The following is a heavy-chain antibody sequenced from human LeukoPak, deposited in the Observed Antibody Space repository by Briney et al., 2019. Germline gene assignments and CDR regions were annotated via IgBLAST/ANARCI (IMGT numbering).Heavy chain of an antibody. CDR1: GFIFSNYG. CDR3: ANLAGGDAV. J-gene: IGHJ4*02. Sequence: GRSLRLSCAASGFIFSNYGFHWVRQAPGKGLEWVALIWSDGSKKYYTDSVKGRFTISRDNAKNSLYLQMNSLRDEDTAVYYCANLAGGDAVWGQGTLVTVSS. CDR2: IWSDGSKK. D-gene: IGHD3-10*01. V-gene: IGHV3-33*06.